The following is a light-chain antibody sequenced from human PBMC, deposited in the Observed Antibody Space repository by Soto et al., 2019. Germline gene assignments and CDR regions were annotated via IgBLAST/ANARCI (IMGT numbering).Light chain of an antibody. Sequence: ELVLTQSTSTLSVSPWERFTLSFMASQSLTRNLAWYRQKPGQAPSLLVYGASTRATGIPARFSGSGSGTEFTLTISSLQSDDFAVYYCLQYDKWPPWTFGQVTKVAIK. CDR1: QSLTRN. V-gene: IGKV3-15*01. CDR3: LQYDKWPPWT. CDR2: GAS. J-gene: IGKJ1*01.